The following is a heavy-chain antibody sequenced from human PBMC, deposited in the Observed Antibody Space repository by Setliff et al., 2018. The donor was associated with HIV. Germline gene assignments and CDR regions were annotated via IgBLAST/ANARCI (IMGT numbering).Heavy chain of an antibody. CDR2: IYYSGST. V-gene: IGHV4-39*07. CDR1: GGSISSFSSY. J-gene: IGHJ3*02. Sequence: PSETLSLTCTVSGGSISSFSSYWGWIRQPPGKGLEWIGSIYYSGSTYYNPSLKSRVTISVDTSKNQFSLKLSSVTAANTAVYYCVKVGPSYYYDSTGYSPDAFDIWGHGTKVTVSS. CDR3: VKVGPSYYYDSTGYSPDAFDI. D-gene: IGHD3-22*01.